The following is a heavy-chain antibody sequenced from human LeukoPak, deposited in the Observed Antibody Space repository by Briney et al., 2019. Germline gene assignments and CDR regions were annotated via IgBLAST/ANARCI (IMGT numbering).Heavy chain of an antibody. V-gene: IGHV3-53*01. Sequence: GSLRPSCAASGFTVSSNCMSWVRQAPGKGLEWVSLICSGGNTYYADSVKGRFTISRDDSKNTLYLQMNSLRAEDTAVYYCARRYCSGGTCYFFDYWGQGTLVTVSS. D-gene: IGHD2-15*01. CDR2: ICSGGNT. CDR3: ARRYCSGGTCYFFDY. CDR1: GFTVSSNC. J-gene: IGHJ4*02.